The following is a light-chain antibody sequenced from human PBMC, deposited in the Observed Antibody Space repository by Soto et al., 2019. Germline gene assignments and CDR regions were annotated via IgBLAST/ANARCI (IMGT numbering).Light chain of an antibody. CDR1: SSDVGGFEY. CDR2: DVT. V-gene: IGLV2-14*01. J-gene: IGLJ1*01. CDR3: SSYTTSSTYV. Sequence: QSALSQPASVSGSPGQSITISCTGTSSDVGGFEYVSWYQHQPGKAPKLIIYDVTKRPSGVSNRFSGSKSGNTASLTISGLQAEDEADYYCSSYTTSSTYVFGSGTKLTVL.